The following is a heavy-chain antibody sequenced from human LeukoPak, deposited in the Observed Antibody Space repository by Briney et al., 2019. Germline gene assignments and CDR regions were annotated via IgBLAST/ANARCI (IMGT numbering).Heavy chain of an antibody. V-gene: IGHV1-18*01. D-gene: IGHD2-2*01. CDR1: GYIFNNYG. Sequence: VASVKVSCKASGYIFNNYGITWVRQAPGQGLEWMGWISAYNGHTNYAQKFQGRVAMTTDTSTNTAYMELRSLRSDDTAVYYCARDVAGQLPDFWGQGTLVTISS. CDR3: ARDVAGQLPDF. J-gene: IGHJ4*02. CDR2: ISAYNGHT.